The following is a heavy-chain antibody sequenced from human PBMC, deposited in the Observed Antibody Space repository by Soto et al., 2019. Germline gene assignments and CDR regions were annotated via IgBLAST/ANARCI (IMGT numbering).Heavy chain of an antibody. D-gene: IGHD3-3*02. Sequence: VQLAQSGAEVKKPGSSVSVACKALGGTFSTSAISWVRQAPGQGLQWMGGIIPIFRRPDYAQKFQGRVTVTADESTSTAYMELSGLRSDDTAVYYCARDKDRPQLVRNYYYILDVWGQGTTITVSS. CDR1: GGTFSTSA. CDR2: IIPIFRRP. V-gene: IGHV1-69*12. J-gene: IGHJ6*02. CDR3: ARDKDRPQLVRNYYYILDV.